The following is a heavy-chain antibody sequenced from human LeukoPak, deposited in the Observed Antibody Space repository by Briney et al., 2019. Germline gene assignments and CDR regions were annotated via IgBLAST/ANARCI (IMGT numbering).Heavy chain of an antibody. CDR1: GGSISSYY. D-gene: IGHD6-19*01. J-gene: IGHJ4*02. V-gene: IGHV4-59*01. Sequence: SETLSLTCTVSGGSISSYYWSWIRQPPGKGLEWIGYIYYSGSTNYNPSLKSRVTISVDTSKNQFSLKLSSVTAADTAVYHCAREVAVAGRGGLDYWGQGTLVTVSS. CDR2: IYYSGST. CDR3: AREVAVAGRGGLDY.